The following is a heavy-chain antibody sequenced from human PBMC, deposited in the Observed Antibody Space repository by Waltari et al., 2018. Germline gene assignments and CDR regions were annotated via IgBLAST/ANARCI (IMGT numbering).Heavy chain of an antibody. CDR2: TIPIFGST. V-gene: IGHV1-69*12. CDR3: ARRKLGEAFDI. D-gene: IGHD3-16*01. CDR1: GGNFGRYA. Sequence: QVQLVQSGAEVKKPGSSVRVSCRASGGNFGRYAITWVRRAPGQGLEWMGGTIPIFGSTMYAPKFQGRVSITADELTYTVYMELNSLRSDDTAIYYCARRKLGEAFDIWGQGTMVIVSS. J-gene: IGHJ3*02.